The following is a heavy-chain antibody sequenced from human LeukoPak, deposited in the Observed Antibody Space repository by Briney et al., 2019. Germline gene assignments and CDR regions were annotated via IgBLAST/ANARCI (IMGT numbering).Heavy chain of an antibody. Sequence: GGSLRLSCVASGFTFSSFPMHWVRQAPDKGLEYLAAILGNGHASFYADSVKGRFTISRDNSKNTLYLQMSSLRPEDTAVYFCAKDGGSGSYFAFDIWGQGTMVTVSS. J-gene: IGHJ3*02. D-gene: IGHD1-26*01. CDR1: GFTFSSFP. CDR2: ILGNGHAS. CDR3: AKDGGSGSYFAFDI. V-gene: IGHV3-64*02.